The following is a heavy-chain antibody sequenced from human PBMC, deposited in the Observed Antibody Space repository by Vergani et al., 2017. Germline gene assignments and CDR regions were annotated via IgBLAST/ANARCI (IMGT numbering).Heavy chain of an antibody. D-gene: IGHD6-13*01. CDR1: GGTFSSYA. CDR2: IIPIFGTA. CDR3: ARDRQRFKAAGTVGHYYGMDV. Sequence: QVQLVQSGAEVKKPGSSVKVSCKASGGTFSSYAISWVRQAPGQGLEWMGGIIPIFGTANYAQTFQGRVTITADKSTSTAYMELSSLRSEDTAVYYCARDRQRFKAAGTVGHYYGMDVWGQGTTVTVSS. J-gene: IGHJ6*02. V-gene: IGHV1-69*06.